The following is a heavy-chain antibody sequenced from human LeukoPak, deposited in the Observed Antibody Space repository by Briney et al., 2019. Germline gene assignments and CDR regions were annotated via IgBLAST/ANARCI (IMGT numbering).Heavy chain of an antibody. D-gene: IGHD3-3*01. CDR3: ATDIRRRITITTLTWELDY. V-gene: IGHV3-43D*04. CDR1: GFTFDDYA. Sequence: GGSLRLSCAASGFTFDDYAMHWVRQAPGKGLEWVSLISWDGGSTYYADSVKGRFTISRDNSKNSLYLQMNSLRAEDTALYYCATDIRRRITITTLTWELDYWGQGTLVTVSS. J-gene: IGHJ4*02. CDR2: ISWDGGST.